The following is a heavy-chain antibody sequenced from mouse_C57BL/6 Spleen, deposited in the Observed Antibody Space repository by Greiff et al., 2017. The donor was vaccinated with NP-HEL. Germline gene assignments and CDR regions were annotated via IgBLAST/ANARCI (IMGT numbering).Heavy chain of an antibody. J-gene: IGHJ3*01. CDR1: GYTFTDYE. Sequence: QQSGAELVRPGASVTLSCKASGYTFTDYEMHWVKQTPVHGLEWIGAIDPETGGTAYNQKFKGKAILTADKSSSTAYMELRSLTSEDSAVYYCTRREAKAIAYWGQGTLVTVSA. CDR2: IDPETGGT. V-gene: IGHV1-15*01. D-gene: IGHD3-2*02. CDR3: TRREAKAIAY.